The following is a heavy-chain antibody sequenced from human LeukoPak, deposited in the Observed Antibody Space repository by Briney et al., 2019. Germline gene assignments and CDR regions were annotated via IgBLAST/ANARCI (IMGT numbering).Heavy chain of an antibody. Sequence: GRSLRLSCAASGFTFDNYAMHWVRQTPGKGLEWVSGISWNSGDIDYADSVKGRFTISRDNAKHSLYLQMNSLRAEDLAFYYCVKSYCSSISCSYFGYWGQGTVVTVSS. CDR3: VKSYCSSISCSYFGY. CDR2: ISWNSGDI. V-gene: IGHV3-9*03. CDR1: GFTFDNYA. D-gene: IGHD2-2*01. J-gene: IGHJ4*02.